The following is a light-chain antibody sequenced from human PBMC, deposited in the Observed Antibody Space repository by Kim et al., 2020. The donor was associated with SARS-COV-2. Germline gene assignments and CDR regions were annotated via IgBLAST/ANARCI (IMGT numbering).Light chain of an antibody. Sequence: LSPGNRATSSCRASQNVNIYLAWYQQKPGQAPRLLIYGASNRATGIPARFSGSGSGTDFALTISSLEAEDSAVYYCQQRITGPWTFGQGTKVDIK. CDR2: GAS. CDR1: QNVNIY. CDR3: QQRITGPWT. J-gene: IGKJ1*01. V-gene: IGKV3-11*01.